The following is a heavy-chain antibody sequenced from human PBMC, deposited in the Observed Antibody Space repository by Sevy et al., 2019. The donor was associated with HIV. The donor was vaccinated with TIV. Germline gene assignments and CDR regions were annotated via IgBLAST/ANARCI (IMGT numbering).Heavy chain of an antibody. D-gene: IGHD3-22*01. V-gene: IGHV1-46*01. Sequence: ASVNVSCKASGYTFTSYYMHWVRQAPGQGLEWMGIINPSGGSTSYAQKFQGRVTMTRDTSTVTVYMELRSLGSADTAVYYCARDYYDSSGRGAFDIWGQGTMVTVSS. CDR1: GYTFTSYY. CDR3: ARDYYDSSGRGAFDI. CDR2: INPSGGST. J-gene: IGHJ3*02.